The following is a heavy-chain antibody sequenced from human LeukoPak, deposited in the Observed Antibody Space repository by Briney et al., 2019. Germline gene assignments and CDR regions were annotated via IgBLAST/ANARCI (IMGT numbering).Heavy chain of an antibody. V-gene: IGHV3-23*01. CDR2: ISGSGGST. CDR3: AKDPLRRGEGQRTILSWFDP. D-gene: IGHD3-3*01. J-gene: IGHJ5*02. Sequence: GGSLGLSCAASGFTFSSFWMIWVRQAPGKGLEWVSAISGSGGSTYYADSVKGRFTISRDNSKNTLYLQMNSLRAEDTAVYYCAKDPLRRGEGQRTILSWFDPWGQGTLVTVSS. CDR1: GFTFSSFW.